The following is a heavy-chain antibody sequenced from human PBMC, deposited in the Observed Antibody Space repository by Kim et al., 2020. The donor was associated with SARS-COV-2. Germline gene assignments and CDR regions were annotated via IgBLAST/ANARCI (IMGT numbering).Heavy chain of an antibody. CDR1: GFTFSSYG. CDR2: IWYDGSNK. V-gene: IGHV3-33*01. Sequence: GGSLRLSCAASGFTFSSYGMHWVRQAPGKGLEWVAVIWYDGSNKYYADSVKDRFTISRDNSKNTLYLQMNSLIAEATAVYYCAREGIVGAITGFEYWGQG. D-gene: IGHD1-26*01. J-gene: IGHJ4*02. CDR3: AREGIVGAITGFEY.